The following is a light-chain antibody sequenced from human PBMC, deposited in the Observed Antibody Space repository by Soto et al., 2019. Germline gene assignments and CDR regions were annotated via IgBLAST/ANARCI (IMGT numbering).Light chain of an antibody. V-gene: IGKV1-39*01. Sequence: DIQMTQSPSSLSASVGDRVTITCRASQSVNRYLNWYQQKPGKAPKLLIYGTSSLQSGVPSRFSGSGFGTDFTLTISSLQPEDFATYLCQQSYSPPPTFGGGTKVEIK. CDR2: GTS. J-gene: IGKJ4*01. CDR1: QSVNRY. CDR3: QQSYSPPPT.